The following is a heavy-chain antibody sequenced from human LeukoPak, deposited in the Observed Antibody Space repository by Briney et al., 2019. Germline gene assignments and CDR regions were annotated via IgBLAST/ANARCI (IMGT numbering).Heavy chain of an antibody. CDR3: ARERVWFGELNWFDP. CDR2: IYYSGST. J-gene: IGHJ5*02. V-gene: IGHV4-39*07. Sequence: SETLSLTCTISGGSISSSSYYWGWIRQPPGKGLEWIGSIYYSGSTYYNPSLKSRVTISVDTSKNQFSLKLSSVTAVDTAVYYCARERVWFGELNWFDPWGQGTLVTVSS. D-gene: IGHD3-10*01. CDR1: GGSISSSSYY.